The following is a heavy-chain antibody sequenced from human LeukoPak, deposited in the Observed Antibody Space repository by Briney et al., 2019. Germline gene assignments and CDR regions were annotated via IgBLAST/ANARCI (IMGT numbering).Heavy chain of an antibody. V-gene: IGHV3-7*01. CDR3: ARDNDGIVVVPAAMAGYFDY. CDR1: GFTFSSYW. CDR2: IKQDGSEK. D-gene: IGHD2-2*01. J-gene: IGHJ4*02. Sequence: GGSLRLSCAASGFTFSSYWVSWVRQAPGKGLEWVANIKQDGSEKYYVDSVKGRFTISRDNAKNSLYLQMNSLRAEDTAVYYCARDNDGIVVVPAAMAGYFDYWGQGTLVTVSS.